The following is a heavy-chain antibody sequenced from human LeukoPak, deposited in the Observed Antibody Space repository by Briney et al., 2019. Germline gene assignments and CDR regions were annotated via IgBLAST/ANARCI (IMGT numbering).Heavy chain of an antibody. D-gene: IGHD4-11*01. CDR1: GGSFSGYY. Sequence: SETLSLTCAVYGGSFSGYYWSWIRQPPGKGLEWIGSIYYSGSTYYNPSLKSRVTISVDTSKNQFSLKLSSVTAADTAVYYCARLGLHIDYWGQGTLVTVSS. V-gene: IGHV4-34*01. J-gene: IGHJ4*02. CDR3: ARLGLHIDY. CDR2: IYYSGST.